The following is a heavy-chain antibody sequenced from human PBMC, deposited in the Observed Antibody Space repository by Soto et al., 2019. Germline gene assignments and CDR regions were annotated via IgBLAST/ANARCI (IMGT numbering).Heavy chain of an antibody. V-gene: IGHV1-2*02. J-gene: IGHJ6*02. CDR1: GYTFTGHY. CDR2: INPNSGGT. CDR3: ARDLVVVTAIAAGGMDV. Sequence: ASVKVSCKASGYTFTGHYMHWVRQAPGQGLEWMGWINPNSGGTNYAQRFQGRVTMTRDTSISTAYMELSRLRSDDTAVYYCARDLVVVTAIAAGGMDVWGQGTTVTVSS. D-gene: IGHD2-21*02.